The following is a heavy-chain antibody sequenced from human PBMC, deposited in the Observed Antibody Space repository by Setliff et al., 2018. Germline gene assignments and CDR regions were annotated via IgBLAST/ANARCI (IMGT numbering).Heavy chain of an antibody. CDR3: ARDLPDYYDSSGPRLDY. D-gene: IGHD3-22*01. J-gene: IGHJ4*02. Sequence: GGSLRLSCAASGFTFSSYWMSWVRQAQGKGLEWVANIKQDGSEKYYVDSVKSRFTISRDNAKNSLYLQMNSLRAEDTAVYYCARDLPDYYDSSGPRLDYWGQGTLVTVSS. V-gene: IGHV3-7*01. CDR2: IKQDGSEK. CDR1: GFTFSSYW.